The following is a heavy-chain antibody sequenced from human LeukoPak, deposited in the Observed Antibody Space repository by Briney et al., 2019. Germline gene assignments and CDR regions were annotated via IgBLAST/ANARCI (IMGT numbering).Heavy chain of an antibody. J-gene: IGHJ4*02. V-gene: IGHV3-48*04. Sequence: PGGSLRLSCVASRFTFSNYRMNWVRQAPGKGLEWVSFISDSSSTIYYAGSVKGRFTISRDNAKNSLYLQMNSLRAEDTAVYYCASIAARLPFDYWGQGTLVTVSS. CDR2: ISDSSSTI. CDR3: ASIAARLPFDY. CDR1: RFTFSNYR. D-gene: IGHD6-6*01.